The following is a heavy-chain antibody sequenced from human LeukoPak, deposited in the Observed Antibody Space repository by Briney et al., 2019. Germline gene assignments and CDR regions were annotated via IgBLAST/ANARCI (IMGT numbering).Heavy chain of an antibody. D-gene: IGHD3-10*01. CDR2: INQDGSAK. J-gene: IGHJ4*02. V-gene: IGHV3-7*03. CDR1: GFMFTSYW. Sequence: PGGSLRLSCAASGFMFTSYWMSWVRQAPGKGLEWVANINQDGSAKYYVDSVKGRFTISRDNSKNTLYLQMNSLRAEDTAVYYCAKDRRAGSYDYWGQGTLVTVSS. CDR3: AKDRRAGSYDY.